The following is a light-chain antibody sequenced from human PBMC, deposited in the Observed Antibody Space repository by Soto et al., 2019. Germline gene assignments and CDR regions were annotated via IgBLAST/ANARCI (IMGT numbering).Light chain of an antibody. J-gene: IGKJ4*01. Sequence: PGETATLSCGVSQSRRSGSLAWYQHKPGLAPRLLVYDASIRSAGIPDRVSGSGSGTDFALTITRLEPEDVAVYYCQARRTLPLSVGGGPKVEIK. CDR1: QSRRSGS. CDR3: QARRTLPLS. V-gene: IGKV3D-20*02. CDR2: DAS.